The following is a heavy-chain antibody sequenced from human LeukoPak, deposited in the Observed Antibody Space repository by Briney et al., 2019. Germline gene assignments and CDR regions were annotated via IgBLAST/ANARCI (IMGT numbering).Heavy chain of an antibody. J-gene: IGHJ4*02. CDR3: AKDGAILYYFDY. CDR2: ISGSGGST. V-gene: IGHV3-23*01. D-gene: IGHD1-26*01. CDR1: GFTFSSYA. Sequence: GGSLRLSCAASGFTFSSYAMSWVRQAPGKGLEWVSAISGSGGSTYYADSVKGRFTISRDNSKNTLHLQMNSLRAEDTAVYYCAKDGAILYYFDYWGQGTLVTVSS.